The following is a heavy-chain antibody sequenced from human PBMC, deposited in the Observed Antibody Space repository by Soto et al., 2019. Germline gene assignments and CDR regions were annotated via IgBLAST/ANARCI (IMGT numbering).Heavy chain of an antibody. D-gene: IGHD3-22*01. Sequence: AGSVRLSGAASERTFLSYGRSWVRQAPGKGLEWVSAISGSGGSTYYADSVKGRFTISRDNSKNTLYLQMNSLRAEDTAVYYCAKELYMIVPWYLDYWGQGTLVTVSS. CDR3: AKELYMIVPWYLDY. J-gene: IGHJ4*02. V-gene: IGHV3-23*01. CDR1: ERTFLSYG. CDR2: ISGSGGST.